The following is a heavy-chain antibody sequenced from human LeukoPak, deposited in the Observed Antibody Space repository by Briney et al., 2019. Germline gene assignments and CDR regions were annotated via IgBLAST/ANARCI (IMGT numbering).Heavy chain of an antibody. J-gene: IGHJ5*02. D-gene: IGHD4-23*01. CDR3: TKGDDYGANTRLPKFNWFDP. V-gene: IGHV3-30*02. Sequence: GGPLRLSCAASGFTFSTHAMHWVRQAPGKGLEWVAFIRHDGNNKYYADSVKGRFTISRDNSRDTLYLQMNSLRPEDTAVYYCTKGDDYGANTRLPKFNWFDPWGQGTLVTVSS. CDR1: GFTFSTHA. CDR2: IRHDGNNK.